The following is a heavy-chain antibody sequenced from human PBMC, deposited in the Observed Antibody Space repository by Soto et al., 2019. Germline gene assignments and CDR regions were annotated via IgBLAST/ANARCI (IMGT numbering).Heavy chain of an antibody. CDR3: AAGEASSRNLAPYYLDF. V-gene: IGHV4-59*01. J-gene: IGHJ4*02. Sequence: SETLSLTCTVSGGSMRNYFWTWIRQPPGKGLEWIGYIHYSGTTSFFPSYNPSLRSRATISEDTSKNQFSLKLLSVTTADTAVYFCAAGEASSRNLAPYYLDFWGQGTLVTVSS. CDR1: GGSMRNYF. CDR2: IHYSGTT. D-gene: IGHD6-13*01.